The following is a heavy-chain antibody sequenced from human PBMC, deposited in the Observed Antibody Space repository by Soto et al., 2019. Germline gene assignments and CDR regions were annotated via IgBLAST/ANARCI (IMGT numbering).Heavy chain of an antibody. D-gene: IGHD3-3*01. CDR2: ISGSGIGT. CDR3: AKDWSIRTLFYFDS. CDR1: GFTFSTYG. J-gene: IGHJ4*02. Sequence: GGSLRLFCAASGFTFSTYGMSWVRQAPGEGLEWVSGISGSGIGTYYADSVKGRFTISRDNSKNTLYLQMNSLRDEDTAIYYCAKDWSIRTLFYFDSWGQGTLVTVSS. V-gene: IGHV3-23*01.